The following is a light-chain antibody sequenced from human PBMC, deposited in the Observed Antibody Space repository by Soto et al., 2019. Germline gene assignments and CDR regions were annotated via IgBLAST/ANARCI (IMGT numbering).Light chain of an antibody. V-gene: IGKV1-39*01. J-gene: IGKJ2*01. Sequence: DIQLTQSPSFLSTSVGDRVTITCRASQDISSSLNWYLQKPGEAPRVLIYAASSLQSGAPSRFSGSGSGTDFTLTISSLQPEDFATYYCQQSYSIPYTFGQGTKVDIK. CDR3: QQSYSIPYT. CDR1: QDISSS. CDR2: AAS.